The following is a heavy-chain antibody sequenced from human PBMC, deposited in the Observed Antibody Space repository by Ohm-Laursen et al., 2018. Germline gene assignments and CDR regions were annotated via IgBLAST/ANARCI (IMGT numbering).Heavy chain of an antibody. V-gene: IGHV3-48*03. Sequence: SLRLSCAAPGSTFSSYEMNWVRQAPGKGLEWVSYISSSGSTIHYADSVKGRFTISRDNAKNSLYLQMNSLRAEDTAVYHCARDPVRGLTDYWGQGTLVTVSS. CDR1: GSTFSSYE. J-gene: IGHJ4*02. CDR2: ISSSGSTI. D-gene: IGHD3-16*01. CDR3: ARDPVRGLTDY.